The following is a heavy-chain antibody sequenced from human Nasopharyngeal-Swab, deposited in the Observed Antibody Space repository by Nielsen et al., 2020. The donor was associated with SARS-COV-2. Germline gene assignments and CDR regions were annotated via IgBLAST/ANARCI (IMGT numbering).Heavy chain of an antibody. V-gene: IGHV1-69*13. CDR1: GGTFSSYA. Sequence: SVKVSCKASGGTFSSYAISWVRQASGQGLEWMGGIIPIFGTANYAQKFQGSVTITADESTSTAYMELSSLRSEDTAVYYCAIDQKGYRYHDLYYYYYGMDVWGQGTTVTVSS. CDR2: IIPIFGTA. CDR3: AIDQKGYRYHDLYYYYYGMDV. D-gene: IGHD5-18*01. J-gene: IGHJ6*02.